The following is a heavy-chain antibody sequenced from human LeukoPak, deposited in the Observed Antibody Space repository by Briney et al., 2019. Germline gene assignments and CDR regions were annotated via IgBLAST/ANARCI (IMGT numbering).Heavy chain of an antibody. J-gene: IGHJ4*02. CDR3: ANLDYYGSGSYPYFDY. Sequence: PGGSLRLSCVASGSTFSSHGMHWVRQAPGKGLEWVAVISYDGSNKYYADSVKGRFTISRDNAKNSLYLQMNSLRAEDTAVYYCANLDYYGSGSYPYFDYWGQGTLVTVSS. V-gene: IGHV3-30*18. CDR1: GSTFSSHG. D-gene: IGHD3-10*01. CDR2: ISYDGSNK.